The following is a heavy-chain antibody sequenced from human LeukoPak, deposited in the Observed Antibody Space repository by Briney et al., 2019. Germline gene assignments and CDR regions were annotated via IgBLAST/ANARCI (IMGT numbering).Heavy chain of an antibody. J-gene: IGHJ2*01. CDR1: GGSFSGYY. V-gene: IGHV4-34*01. CDR2: INHSGST. CDR3: AREIFSGTYGDGKYFDL. D-gene: IGHD1-26*01. Sequence: PSETLPLTCAVYGGSFSGYYWSWIRQPPGKVLEWIGEINHSGSTNYNPSLKSRVTISINTSKNQFSLKLSFVTAADTAVYYCAREIFSGTYGDGKYFDLWGRGNLVTVSS.